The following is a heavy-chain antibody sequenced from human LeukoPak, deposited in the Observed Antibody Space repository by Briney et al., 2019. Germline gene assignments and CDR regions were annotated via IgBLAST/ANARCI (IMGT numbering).Heavy chain of an antibody. J-gene: IGHJ4*02. CDR2: IYPEDSDT. CDR1: GYSFTSYW. CDR3: ATGIQICCLDY. V-gene: IGHV5-51*01. D-gene: IGHD2-8*01. Sequence: NHGESLKISCKGSGYSFTSYWIAWVRQMPGKGLEWMVIIYPEDSDTRYSPSFQGQVTISADKSITTAYLHWGSLKASDTAMYYCATGIQICCLDYCGQGTLVTVSS.